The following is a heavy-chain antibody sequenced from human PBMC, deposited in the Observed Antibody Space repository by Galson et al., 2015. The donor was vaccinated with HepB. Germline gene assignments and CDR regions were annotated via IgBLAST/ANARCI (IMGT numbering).Heavy chain of an antibody. CDR3: ARDREDESLGY. CDR2: INTNTGNP. J-gene: IGHJ4*02. V-gene: IGHV7-4-1*01. D-gene: IGHD5-24*01. CDR1: GYTFKRYA. Sequence: SVKVSCKASGYTFKRYAMNWVRQAPGQGLEWMGWINTNTGNPNYAQGFTGRFVFSLDTAVSTAYLQIRSLKAADSAFYYCARDREDESLGYWGQGTLVTVSS.